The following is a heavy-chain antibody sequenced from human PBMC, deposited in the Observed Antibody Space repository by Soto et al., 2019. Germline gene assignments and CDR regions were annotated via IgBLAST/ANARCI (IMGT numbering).Heavy chain of an antibody. D-gene: IGHD5-12*01. Sequence: EVQLVESEGGLVKPGGSLRLSCAASGFTFSTCSMNWVRQAPGKGLEWVSSISSSSSNIYYADSVKGRFTISRDNAKNSLYLQMNSLRADDTAVYYCARDNGYDAATLDYWGQGTLVTVSS. J-gene: IGHJ4*02. CDR1: GFTFSTCS. CDR2: ISSSSSNI. CDR3: ARDNGYDAATLDY. V-gene: IGHV3-21*02.